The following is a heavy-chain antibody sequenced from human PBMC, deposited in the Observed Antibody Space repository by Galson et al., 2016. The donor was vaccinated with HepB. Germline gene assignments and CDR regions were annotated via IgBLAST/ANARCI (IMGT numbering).Heavy chain of an antibody. CDR1: GDSISSDNW. V-gene: IGHV4-4*02. Sequence: SETLSLTCSVSGDSISSDNWWNWVRQPPGKGLEWVGEVLHSGTTCYNPSLRSRLPISVDKSNNLVSLRLTSVTAADTAGYYCARVKRYCSRNNCYFNPWGQGTLVTVSS. D-gene: IGHD2-2*01. CDR2: VLHSGTT. J-gene: IGHJ5*02. CDR3: ARVKRYCSRNNCYFNP.